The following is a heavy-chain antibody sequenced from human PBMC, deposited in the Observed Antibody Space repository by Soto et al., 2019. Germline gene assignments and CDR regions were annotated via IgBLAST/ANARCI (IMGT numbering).Heavy chain of an antibody. V-gene: IGHV3-53*01. CDR1: GFTVSSNY. Sequence: HPGGSLRLSCAASGFTVSSNYMSWVRQAPGKGLEWVSVIYSGGSTYYADSVKGRFTISRDNSKNTLYLQMNSLRAEDTAVYYCATHRGGSLLSLVYWGQGTLVTVSS. CDR2: IYSGGST. D-gene: IGHD2-15*01. CDR3: ATHRGGSLLSLVY. J-gene: IGHJ4*02.